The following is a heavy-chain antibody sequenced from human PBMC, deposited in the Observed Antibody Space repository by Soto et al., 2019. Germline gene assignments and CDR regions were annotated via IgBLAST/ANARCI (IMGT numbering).Heavy chain of an antibody. V-gene: IGHV3-23*01. CDR2: ISGSGGST. CDR1: GFTFSSYA. CDR3: AILGGTYDSSGYYPIAFDY. J-gene: IGHJ4*02. Sequence: EVQLLESGGGLVQPGGSLRLSCAASGFTFSSYAMSWVRQAPGKGLEWVSAISGSGGSTYYADSVKGRFTISRDNSKNTLYLQMNSLRAEDTAVYYCAILGGTYDSSGYYPIAFDYWGQGTLVTVSS. D-gene: IGHD3-22*01.